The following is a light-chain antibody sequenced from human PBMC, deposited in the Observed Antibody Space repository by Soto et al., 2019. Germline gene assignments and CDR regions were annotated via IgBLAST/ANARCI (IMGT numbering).Light chain of an antibody. J-gene: IGKJ1*01. CDR2: GAS. CDR1: QSVSSN. CDR3: HQYGISPPRT. V-gene: IGKV3-20*01. Sequence: EMVMTQSPTTLSVSPGERSTLSCRASQSVSSNLAWYQQTPGQAPRLLIYGASTRATGVPDRFSGSGSGTDFTLTIGRLEPEDFAVYYCHQYGISPPRTFGQGTKVDIK.